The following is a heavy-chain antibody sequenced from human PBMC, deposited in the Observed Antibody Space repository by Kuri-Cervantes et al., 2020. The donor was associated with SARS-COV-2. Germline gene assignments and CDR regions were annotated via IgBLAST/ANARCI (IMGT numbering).Heavy chain of an antibody. D-gene: IGHD2-21*01. J-gene: IGHJ5*02. CDR2: ISFDGTTK. V-gene: IGHV3-30*03. Sequence: GGSLRLSCAASGFMFSRYGMHWVRQAPGKGLEWVAYISFDGTTKNNSASGKGRFTISRDNSQNTLYLQINSLRSEDTAIFYCASARVGVLDLWGQGALVTVSS. CDR3: ASARVGVLDL. CDR1: GFMFSRYG.